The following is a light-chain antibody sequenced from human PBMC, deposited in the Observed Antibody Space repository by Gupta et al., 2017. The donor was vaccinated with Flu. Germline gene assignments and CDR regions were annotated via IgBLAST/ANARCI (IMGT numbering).Light chain of an antibody. J-gene: IGLJ2*01. Sequence: SSALPPQPSVSVSPGHAARLTCSGDAVPRKYVYWYQQRSGQAPVLVIYEDGKRPSGIPERFSGFRSGTPATLIISGAQVEDEADYYCDSTDSSGDYRVFGGGTKLTVL. V-gene: IGLV3-10*01. CDR2: EDG. CDR3: DSTDSSGDYRV. CDR1: AVPRKY.